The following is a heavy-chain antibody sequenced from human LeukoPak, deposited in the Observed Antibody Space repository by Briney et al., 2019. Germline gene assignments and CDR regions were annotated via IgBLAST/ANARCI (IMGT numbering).Heavy chain of an antibody. J-gene: IGHJ4*02. Sequence: GESLRLSCAASGFKFEKYAMSWVRQAPGKGPEWVSGITASGGGPSYADSVKGRFSISRDNSTNTLYLQMSSLRAEDTAIYYCAKDGRSSAPHWGQGTLVTVSS. CDR1: GFKFEKYA. CDR3: AKDGRSSAPH. CDR2: ITASGGGP. V-gene: IGHV3-23*01. D-gene: IGHD6-6*01.